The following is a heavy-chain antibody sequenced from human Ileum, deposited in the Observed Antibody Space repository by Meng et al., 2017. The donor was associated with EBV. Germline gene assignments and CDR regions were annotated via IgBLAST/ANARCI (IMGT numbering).Heavy chain of an antibody. CDR3: VSSWVEP. J-gene: IGHJ5*02. CDR2: IKDKSGGGTT. D-gene: IGHD2-2*01. Sequence: EWQLVGSGGGLGKPGESLRLSCAGSRFTFNNAWVSWVRQAPGKGLEWIARIKDKSGGGTTDYAAPVKGRFSISRDESKNMVYLQMSSLKIEDTAVYYCVSSWVEPWGQGTLVTVSS. CDR1: RFTFNNAW. V-gene: IGHV3-15*01.